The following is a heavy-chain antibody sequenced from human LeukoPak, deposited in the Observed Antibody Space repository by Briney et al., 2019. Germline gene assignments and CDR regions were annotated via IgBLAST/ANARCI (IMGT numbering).Heavy chain of an antibody. CDR2: ISSSSSYI. CDR1: GFTFSSYS. CDR3: ARSLYDILTGYYNVPDAFDI. D-gene: IGHD3-9*01. J-gene: IGHJ3*02. V-gene: IGHV3-21*01. Sequence: GGSLRLSCAASGFTFSSYSMNWVRQAPGKGLEGVSSISSSSSYIYYADSVKGRFTISRDNAKNSLYLQMNSLRAEDTAVYYCARSLYDILTGYYNVPDAFDIWGQGTMVTVSS.